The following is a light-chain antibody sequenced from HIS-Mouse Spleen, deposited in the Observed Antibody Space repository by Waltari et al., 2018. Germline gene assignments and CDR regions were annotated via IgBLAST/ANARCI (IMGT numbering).Light chain of an antibody. CDR1: QSLVHSDGNTY. Sequence: DVVMTQSPLSLPVTLGQPDSISCRSSQSLVHSDGNTYVNWFQQRPGQSPRRLIYKVSNRDSGVPDRFSGSGSGTDFTLKISRVEAEDVGVYYCMQGTHWPITFGQGTKLEIK. J-gene: IGKJ2*01. V-gene: IGKV2-30*02. CDR3: MQGTHWPIT. CDR2: KVS.